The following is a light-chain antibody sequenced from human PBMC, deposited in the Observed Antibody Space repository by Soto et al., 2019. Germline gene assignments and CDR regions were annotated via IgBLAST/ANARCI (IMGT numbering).Light chain of an antibody. CDR3: QQRSNWPST. CDR1: QSISSW. Sequence: IQVTKSPPTLSASVPDIVTTIVRASQSISSWLAWYQQKPEKAPKLLSYDAPSLERGVPSRFSGSGSGKDFTPTLHILEPEDLSVYFCQQRSNWPSTFGQGTRLEIK. V-gene: IGKV1-5*02. CDR2: DAP. J-gene: IGKJ5*01.